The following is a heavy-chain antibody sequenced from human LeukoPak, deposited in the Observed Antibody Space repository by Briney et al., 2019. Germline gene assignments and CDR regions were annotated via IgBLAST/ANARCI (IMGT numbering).Heavy chain of an antibody. CDR3: ARSNPYYYGSGSYGGLFDY. D-gene: IGHD3-10*01. CDR1: GFTFSSYW. J-gene: IGHJ4*02. V-gene: IGHV3-7*01. CDR2: IKQDGSER. Sequence: GGSLRLSCAASGFTFSSYWMSWVRQAPAKGLEWVANIKQDGSERYYVDSVKGRFTISRDNAKNSLYLQMNSLRAEDTAVYYCARSNPYYYGSGSYGGLFDYWGQGTLVTVSS.